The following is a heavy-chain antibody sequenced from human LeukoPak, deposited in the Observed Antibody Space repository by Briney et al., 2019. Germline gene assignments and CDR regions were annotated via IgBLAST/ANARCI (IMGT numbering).Heavy chain of an antibody. V-gene: IGHV4-59*08. CDR2: IYYSGST. J-gene: IGHJ4*02. Sequence: SETLSLTCTVSGGSISSYYWSWIRQPPGKGLEWIGYIYYSGSTNYNPSLKSRVTISVDTSKNQFSLKPSSVTAADTAVYYCARTDYGEGPYYFDYWGQGTLVTVSS. CDR3: ARTDYGEGPYYFDY. D-gene: IGHD4-17*01. CDR1: GGSISSYY.